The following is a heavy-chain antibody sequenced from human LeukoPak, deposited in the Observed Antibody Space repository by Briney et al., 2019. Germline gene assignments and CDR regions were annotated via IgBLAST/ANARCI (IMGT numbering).Heavy chain of an antibody. Sequence: GGSLRLSCAASGFTFSSYSMNWVRQAPGKGLEWVSSISSSSSYIYYADSVKGRFTISRDNAKNSLYLQMNSLRAEDTAVYYCARAPRWHIVVVTGYFDLWGRGTLVTVSS. V-gene: IGHV3-21*01. CDR2: ISSSSSYI. J-gene: IGHJ2*01. CDR1: GFTFSSYS. D-gene: IGHD2-21*02. CDR3: ARAPRWHIVVVTGYFDL.